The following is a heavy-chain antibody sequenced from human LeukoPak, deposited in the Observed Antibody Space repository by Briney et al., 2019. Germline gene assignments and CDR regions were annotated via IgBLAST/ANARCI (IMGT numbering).Heavy chain of an antibody. CDR1: GFTFSSYA. D-gene: IGHD3-9*01. CDR3: AREYYDILTGYSTDAFDI. Sequence: SGGSLRLSCAASGFTFSSYAMHWVRQAPGKGLEWVAVISYDGSNKYYADSVKGRFTISRDNSKNTLYLQMNSLRAEDTAVYYCAREYYDILTGYSTDAFDIWGQGTMVTVSS. V-gene: IGHV3-30*04. J-gene: IGHJ3*02. CDR2: ISYDGSNK.